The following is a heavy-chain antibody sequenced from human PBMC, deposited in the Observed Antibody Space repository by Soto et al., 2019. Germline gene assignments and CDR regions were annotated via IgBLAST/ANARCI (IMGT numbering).Heavy chain of an antibody. CDR3: ARVGYSGGSCYDRYYYYGMDV. V-gene: IGHV1-2*02. Sequence: ASVKVSCKASGYTFTGYYMHWVRQAPGQGLEWMGWINPNSGGTNYAQKFQGRVTMTRDTPISTAYMELSRLRSDDTAVYYCARVGYSGGSCYDRYYYYGMDVWGQGTTVTVSS. D-gene: IGHD2-15*01. J-gene: IGHJ6*02. CDR1: GYTFTGYY. CDR2: INPNSGGT.